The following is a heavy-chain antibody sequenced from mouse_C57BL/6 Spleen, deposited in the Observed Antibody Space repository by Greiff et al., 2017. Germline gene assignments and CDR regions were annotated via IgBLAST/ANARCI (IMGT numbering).Heavy chain of an antibody. V-gene: IGHV14-2*01. D-gene: IGHD2-1*01. CDR1: GFNIKDYY. CDR2: IDPEDGAT. Sequence: VQLQQSGAELVKPGASVKLSCTASGFNIKDYYMHWVQQSTEQGLEWIGRIDPEDGATKYAPKFQGKGTITADTSSNTAFLQLNSLTSGDTAVYYCAPYANYDRFAYWGQGTLVTVSA. CDR3: APYANYDRFAY. J-gene: IGHJ3*01.